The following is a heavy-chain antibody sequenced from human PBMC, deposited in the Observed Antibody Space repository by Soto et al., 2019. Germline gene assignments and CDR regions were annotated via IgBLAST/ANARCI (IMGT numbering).Heavy chain of an antibody. CDR1: GYTFTSYG. Sequence: ASVKVSCKASGYTFTSYGISWVRQAPGQGLEWMGWISAYNGNTNYAQKLQGRVTMTTDTSTSTAYMELRSLRSDDTAVYYCARERPRDYYDCWSGYHHYYGMDVGAQGTTVPVS. CDR3: ARERPRDYYDCWSGYHHYYGMDV. CDR2: ISAYNGNT. V-gene: IGHV1-18*04. D-gene: IGHD3-3*01. J-gene: IGHJ6*02.